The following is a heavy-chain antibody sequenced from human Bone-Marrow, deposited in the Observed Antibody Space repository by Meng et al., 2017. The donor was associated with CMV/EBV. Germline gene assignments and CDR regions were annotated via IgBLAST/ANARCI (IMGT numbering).Heavy chain of an antibody. V-gene: IGHV3-19*01. J-gene: IGHJ4*02. CDR1: GFTFSNSD. CDR3: ADIVVVPAAKKWGFDY. D-gene: IGHD2-2*01. Sequence: ETLSLTCAASGFTFSNSDMNWVRQAPGKGLEWVSGVSWNGSRTHYADSVKGRFIISRDNSRNFLYQQMNSLRPEDMAVYYCADIVVVPAAKKWGFDYWGQGTLVTVSS. CDR2: VSWNGSRT.